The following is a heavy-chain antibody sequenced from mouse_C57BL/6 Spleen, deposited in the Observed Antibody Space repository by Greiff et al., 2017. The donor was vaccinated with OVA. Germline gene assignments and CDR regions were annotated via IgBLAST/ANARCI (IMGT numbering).Heavy chain of an antibody. CDR1: GYTFTDYY. Sequence: EVQLQESGPVLVKPGASVKMSCKASGYTFTDYYMNWVKQSHGKSLEWIGVINPYNGGTSYNQKFKGKATLTVDKSSSTAYMELNSLTSEDSAVYYCAGEVGSGYWFAYWGQGTLVTVSA. CDR3: AGEVGSGYWFAY. D-gene: IGHD3-2*02. J-gene: IGHJ3*01. V-gene: IGHV1-19*01. CDR2: INPYNGGT.